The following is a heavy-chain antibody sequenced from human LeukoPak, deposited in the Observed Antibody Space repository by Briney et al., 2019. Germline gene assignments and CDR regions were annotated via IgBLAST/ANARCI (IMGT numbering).Heavy chain of an antibody. D-gene: IGHD3-22*01. CDR2: ISGSGNRT. J-gene: IGHJ4*02. CDR1: GFTFSSYA. V-gene: IGHV3-23*01. CDR3: AKEPTRHYYDSSGYYQTEGFDY. Sequence: GGSLRLSCAASGFTFSSYAMSWVRQAPGKGLEWVSSISGSGNRTYYADSVKGRFTISRDSSKNTLYLQMNSLRAEDTAVYYCAKEPTRHYYDSSGYYQTEGFDYWGQGTLVTVSS.